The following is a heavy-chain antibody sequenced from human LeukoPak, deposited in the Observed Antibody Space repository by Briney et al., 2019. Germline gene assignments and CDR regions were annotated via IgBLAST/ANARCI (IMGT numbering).Heavy chain of an antibody. J-gene: IGHJ4*02. D-gene: IGHD2-21*01. Sequence: GGSLRLSCAASGFTFSSYAMRWVSQARGKTLHWVSAIIGRGGSTYYAASVKGRFTISRHNSKNTLYLQMNSLRAEDTAVYYCANFLFPWGGPGTLVTVSS. CDR2: IIGRGGST. CDR3: ANFLFPW. CDR1: GFTFSSYA. V-gene: IGHV3-23*01.